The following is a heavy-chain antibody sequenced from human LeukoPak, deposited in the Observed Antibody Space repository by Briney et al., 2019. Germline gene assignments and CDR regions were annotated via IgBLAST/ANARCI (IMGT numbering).Heavy chain of an antibody. CDR1: GFTFSSYW. CDR3: ARDQRLRFLEWFSPHGMDV. D-gene: IGHD3-3*01. Sequence: PGGSLRLSCAASGFTFSSYWMSWVRQAPGKGLEWVANIKEDGSDKFYVDSVKGRFTISRDNAKNSLYLQMNRLRAEDTSVYYCARDQRLRFLEWFSPHGMDVWGQGTTVTVSS. CDR2: IKEDGSDK. V-gene: IGHV3-7*05. J-gene: IGHJ6*02.